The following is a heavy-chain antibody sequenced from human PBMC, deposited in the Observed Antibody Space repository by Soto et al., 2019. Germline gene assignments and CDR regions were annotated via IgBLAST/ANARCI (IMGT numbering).Heavy chain of an antibody. CDR1: GGSISSGDYY. CDR2: IYYRGST. J-gene: IGHJ6*02. Sequence: SETLSLTCTVSGGSISSGDYYWGWIRQPPGKGLEWIGYIYYRGSTYYSPSLKSRVTISVDTSKNQFSLKLSSVTAADTAVYYCARDGRISMVRGIMGGSLDVWGQGTTVTVSS. CDR3: ARDGRISMVRGIMGGSLDV. D-gene: IGHD3-10*01. V-gene: IGHV4-30-4*01.